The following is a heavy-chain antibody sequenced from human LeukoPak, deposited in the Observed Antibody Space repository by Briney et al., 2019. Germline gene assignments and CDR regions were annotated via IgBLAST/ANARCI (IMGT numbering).Heavy chain of an antibody. CDR3: ARASYSIPLDY. CDR1: GYTFTGYY. J-gene: IGHJ4*02. D-gene: IGHD6-13*01. Sequence: ASVKVSCKASGYTFTGYYIHWVRQAPGQGLEWMGWIIPNSGATNYLHKFQGRVTMTRDTSISTAYMELSSLRSDDSAFYYCARASYSIPLDYWGQGTLVTVSS. V-gene: IGHV1-2*07. CDR2: IIPNSGAT.